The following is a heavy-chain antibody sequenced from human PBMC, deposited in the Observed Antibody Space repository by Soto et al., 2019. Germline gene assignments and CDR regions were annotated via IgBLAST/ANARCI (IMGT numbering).Heavy chain of an antibody. CDR1: GGSFSGYY. CDR3: ARGTWYDFWSGYYTPGEFDY. Sequence: QVQLQQWGAGLLKPSETLSLTCAVYGGSFSGYYWSWIRQPPGKGLEWIGEINHSGSTNYNPSLKSRVTLSVDTSKRQFSLKLSSVTAADTAVYYCARGTWYDFWSGYYTPGEFDYWGQGTLVTVSS. CDR2: INHSGST. J-gene: IGHJ4*02. D-gene: IGHD3-3*01. V-gene: IGHV4-34*01.